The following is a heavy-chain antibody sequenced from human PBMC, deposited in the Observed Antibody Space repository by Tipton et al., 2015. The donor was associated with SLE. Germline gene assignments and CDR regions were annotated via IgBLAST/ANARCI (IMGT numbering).Heavy chain of an antibody. V-gene: IGHV4-39*07. CDR3: ATFSQSRLFDY. D-gene: IGHD3-3*02. CDR2: TYYSGST. J-gene: IGHJ4*02. CDR1: SGSISNSNNY. Sequence: TLSLTCSVSSGSISNSNNYWSWIRQPPGKGLEYIGSTYYSGSTYYNLSLKSRVTISVDTSRNQFSLRLISVTAADTAVYYCATFSQSRLFDYWGQGRLVTVSS.